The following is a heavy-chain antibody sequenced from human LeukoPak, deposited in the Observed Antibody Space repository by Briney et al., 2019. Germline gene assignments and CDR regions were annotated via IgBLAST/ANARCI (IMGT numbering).Heavy chain of an antibody. J-gene: IGHJ4*02. Sequence: SETLSLTCTVSGGSISSGSYYWGWIRQPPGKGLEWVGSIYSSGSTYYNPSLKSRVTILVDRSKNQFSLKLSSVTAADTAVYYCARDIAGAVAGIPGHWGQGTLVTVPS. CDR3: ARDIAGAVAGIPGH. CDR2: IYSSGST. V-gene: IGHV4-39*07. CDR1: GGSISSGSYY. D-gene: IGHD6-19*01.